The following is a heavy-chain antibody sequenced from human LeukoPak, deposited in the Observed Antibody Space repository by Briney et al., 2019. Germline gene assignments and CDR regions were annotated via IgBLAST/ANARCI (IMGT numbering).Heavy chain of an antibody. V-gene: IGHV3-30*02. CDR2: IRYDGNIK. CDR3: ARAGELRYMDV. Sequence: GGSLRLSCGASGFTFSNYGMLWVRQSPGKGLEWVAFIRYDGNIKLYAGSVKGRFTISRDNAKNSLFLQMSSLRADDTAIYYCARAGELRYMDVWGKGTAVTVSS. CDR1: GFTFSNYG. D-gene: IGHD3-16*01. J-gene: IGHJ6*03.